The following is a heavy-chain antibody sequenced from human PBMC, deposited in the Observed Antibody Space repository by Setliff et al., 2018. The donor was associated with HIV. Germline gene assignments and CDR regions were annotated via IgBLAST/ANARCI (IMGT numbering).Heavy chain of an antibody. V-gene: IGHV4-30-2*06. J-gene: IGHJ3*02. D-gene: IGHD3-22*01. CDR1: GDSMSSGDYS. Sequence: SETLSLTCAVSGDSMSSGDYSWNWIRQSPGKGLEWIGYIYPSGRTYYNPSLKNRVTMSIDRSKKQFSLNLSSVTAADTAIYYCARDKGWPHHFDNNGYYRSDTFDIWGHGTMVTVSS. CDR2: IYPSGRT. CDR3: ARDKGWPHHFDNNGYYRSDTFDI.